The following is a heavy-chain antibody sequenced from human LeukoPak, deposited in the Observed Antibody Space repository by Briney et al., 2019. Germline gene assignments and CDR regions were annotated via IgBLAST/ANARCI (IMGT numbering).Heavy chain of an antibody. D-gene: IGHD3-22*01. CDR3: ARGAYYYED. J-gene: IGHJ4*02. Sequence: GGSLRLSCAASGFTFSSHSMNWVRQAPGKGLEWVSYISSSSSTINYADSVKGRFTISRDNAKNSLYLQMNSLRAEDTAVYYCARGAYYYEDWGQGTLVTVSS. V-gene: IGHV3-48*01. CDR2: ISSSSSTI. CDR1: GFTFSSHS.